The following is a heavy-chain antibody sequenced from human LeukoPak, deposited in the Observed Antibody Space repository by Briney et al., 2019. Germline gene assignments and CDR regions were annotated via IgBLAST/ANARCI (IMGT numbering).Heavy chain of an antibody. CDR2: IYSGGST. CDR1: GFTFSSYG. J-gene: IGHJ4*02. CDR3: ARDSGSYYFDY. V-gene: IGHV3-53*01. D-gene: IGHD1-26*01. Sequence: GRSLRLSCAGAGFTFSSYGMHWVRQAPGKGLEWVSVIYSGGSTYYADSVKGRFTISRDNSKNTLYLQMNSLRAEDTAVYYCARDSGSYYFDYWGQGTLVTVSS.